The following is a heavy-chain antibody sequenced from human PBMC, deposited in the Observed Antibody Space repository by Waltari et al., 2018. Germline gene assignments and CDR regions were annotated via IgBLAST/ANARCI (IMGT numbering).Heavy chain of an antibody. CDR2: SNPTSGTT. CDR1: GYTFTSYD. D-gene: IGHD2-2*02. CDR3: ARGRGGYCSSTSCYTNWFDP. V-gene: IGHV1-8*03. Sequence: QVQLVQSGAEVKKPGASVKVSCKASGYTFTSYDINWVRQATGQGLEWMGWSNPTSGTTCYAQKFQGRVTITRNTSISTAYMELSSLRSEDTAVYYCARGRGGYCSSTSCYTNWFDPWGQGTLVTVSS. J-gene: IGHJ5*02.